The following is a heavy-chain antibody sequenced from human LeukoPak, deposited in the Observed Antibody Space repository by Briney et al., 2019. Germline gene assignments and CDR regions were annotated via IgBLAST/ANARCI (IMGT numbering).Heavy chain of an antibody. CDR2: ISSNGGST. D-gene: IGHD6-13*01. CDR1: GFTFSSYA. J-gene: IGHJ4*02. V-gene: IGHV3-64*01. Sequence: GGSLRLSCAASGFTFSSYAMHWVRQAPGKGLEYVSAISSNGGSTYYANSVKGRFTISRDNSKNTLYLQMGSLRAEDMAVYYCARGVAAGTRPLYFDYWGQGTLVTVSS. CDR3: ARGVAAGTRPLYFDY.